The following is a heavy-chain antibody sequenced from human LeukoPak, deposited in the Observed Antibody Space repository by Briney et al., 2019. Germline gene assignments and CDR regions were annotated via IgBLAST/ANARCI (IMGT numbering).Heavy chain of an antibody. Sequence: GGSLRLSCAASGFTFSSYSMNWVRQAPGKGLEWVSSISSSSSYIYYADSVKGRFTISRDNAKNSLYLQMNSLRAEDTAVYYCARDWRDGYNKKGHYFDYWGQGTLVAVSS. D-gene: IGHD5-24*01. CDR1: GFTFSSYS. CDR3: ARDWRDGYNKKGHYFDY. J-gene: IGHJ4*02. CDR2: ISSSSSYI. V-gene: IGHV3-21*01.